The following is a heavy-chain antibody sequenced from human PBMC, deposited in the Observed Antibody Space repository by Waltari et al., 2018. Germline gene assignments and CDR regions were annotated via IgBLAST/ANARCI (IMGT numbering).Heavy chain of an antibody. CDR2: TYYSGST. D-gene: IGHD2-2*01. V-gene: IGHV4-59*08. CDR1: GGSISSYY. J-gene: IGHJ5*02. CDR3: ARFELGYCSSTSCHNWFDP. Sequence: QVQLQESGPGLVKPSETLSLTCTVSGGSISSYYWSWIRQPPGKGLEWIGYTYYSGSTNYNPSLKSRVTISVDTSKNQFSLKLSSVTAADTAVYYCARFELGYCSSTSCHNWFDPWGQGTLVTVSS.